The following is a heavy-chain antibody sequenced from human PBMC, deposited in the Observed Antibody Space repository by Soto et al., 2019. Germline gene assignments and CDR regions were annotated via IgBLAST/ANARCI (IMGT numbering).Heavy chain of an antibody. CDR2: ISGSGGST. J-gene: IGHJ4*02. CDR3: AKVDDSSGYYYAYNY. V-gene: IGHV3-23*01. D-gene: IGHD3-22*01. Sequence: GGSLRLSCAASGFTFSSYAMSWVRQAPGKGLEWVSAISGSGGSTYYADSVKGRFTISRDNSKNTLYLQMNSLRAEDTAVYYCAKVDDSSGYYYAYNYWGQGTLVTVSS. CDR1: GFTFSSYA.